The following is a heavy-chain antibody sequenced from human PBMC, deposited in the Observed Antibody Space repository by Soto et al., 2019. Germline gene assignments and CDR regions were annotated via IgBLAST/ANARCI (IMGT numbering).Heavy chain of an antibody. CDR1: GGSISSGGYS. CDR3: ARVPSP. Sequence: QLQLPESGSGLVKPSQTLSLTCAVSGGSISSGGYSWSWIRQPPGKCLEWIGYIYHSVSTYYNPSLKSRVTISVDRSKNQFSLKLSSVTAADTAVYYCARVPSPWGQGTLVTVSS. J-gene: IGHJ5*02. V-gene: IGHV4-30-2*01. CDR2: IYHSVST.